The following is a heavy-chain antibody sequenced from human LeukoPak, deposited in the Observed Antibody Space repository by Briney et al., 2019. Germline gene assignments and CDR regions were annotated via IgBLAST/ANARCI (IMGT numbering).Heavy chain of an antibody. CDR2: IYPGDSDT. D-gene: IGHD2-2*01. CDR3: ARQYDCSSTSCNRSGMDV. J-gene: IGHJ6*02. CDR1: GYSFTSYW. V-gene: IGHV5-51*01. Sequence: GESLKISCKGSGYSFTSYWIGWVRQMPGKGLEWMGIIYPGDSDTRYSPSFQGQVTISADKSISTAYLQWSSLKASDTAMYYCARQYDCSSTSCNRSGMDVWGQGTTVTVSS.